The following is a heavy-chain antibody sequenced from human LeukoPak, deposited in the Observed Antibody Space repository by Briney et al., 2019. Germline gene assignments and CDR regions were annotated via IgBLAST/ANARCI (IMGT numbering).Heavy chain of an antibody. CDR3: AKREGLGWFDP. CDR1: GFTFSSYA. V-gene: IGHV3-23*01. CDR2: ISAGGTST. Sequence: GGSLGLSCTASGFTFSSYAMRWVRQAPEKGLEWVSSISAGGTSTYYADSVKGRFTISRDNSKNTIYLEMNSLRAEDTAVYHCAKREGLGWFDPWGQGTLVTVSS. J-gene: IGHJ5*02. D-gene: IGHD1-26*01.